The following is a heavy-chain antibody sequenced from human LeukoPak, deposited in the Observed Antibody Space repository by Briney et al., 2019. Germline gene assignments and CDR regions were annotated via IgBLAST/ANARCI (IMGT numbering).Heavy chain of an antibody. D-gene: IGHD3-22*01. CDR2: IIPIFGTA. CDR3: AATLYYYDSSGYQTPVPSFDP. Sequence: SVKVSCKASGGTFSSYAISWVRQAPGQGLEWMGGIIPIFGTANYAQKFQGRVTITTDESTSTAYMELGSLRSEDTAVYYCAATLYYYDSSGYQTPVPSFDPWGQGTLVTVSS. J-gene: IGHJ5*02. V-gene: IGHV1-69*05. CDR1: GGTFSSYA.